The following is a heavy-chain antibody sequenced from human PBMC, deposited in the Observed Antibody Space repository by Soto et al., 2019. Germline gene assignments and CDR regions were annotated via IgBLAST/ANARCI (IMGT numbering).Heavy chain of an antibody. CDR1: GGSFSGYY. V-gene: IGHV4-34*01. J-gene: IGHJ6*02. D-gene: IGHD3-16*01. CDR2: INYSGST. CDR3: ARAEAMFGGVLNRRRERYYYCGMDV. Sequence: PSETRSLTCAVYGGSFSGYYWSWIRQPPGKGLEWIGEINYSGSTNYNPSLKSRVTISVDTSKSQFSLKLSSVTAADTAVYYCARAEAMFGGVLNRRRERYYYCGMDVWGQGTTVTVSS.